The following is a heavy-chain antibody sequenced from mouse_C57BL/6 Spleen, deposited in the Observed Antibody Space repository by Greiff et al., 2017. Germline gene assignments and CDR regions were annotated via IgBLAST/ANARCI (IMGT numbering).Heavy chain of an antibody. CDR2: IDPSDSYT. D-gene: IGHD2-3*01. J-gene: IGHJ4*01. CDR1: GYTFTSYW. Sequence: QVQLQQPGAELVKPGASVKLSCKASGYTFTSYWMQWVKQRPGQGLEWIGEIDPSDSYTNYNQKFKGKATLTVDTSSSTAYMTLSSLTSEDSAVYSCARWLLRSYAMDYWGQGTSVTVSS. CDR3: ARWLLRSYAMDY. V-gene: IGHV1-50*01.